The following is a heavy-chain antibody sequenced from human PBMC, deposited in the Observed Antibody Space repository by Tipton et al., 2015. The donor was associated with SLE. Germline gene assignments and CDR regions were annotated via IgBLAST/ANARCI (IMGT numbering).Heavy chain of an antibody. Sequence: SLRLSCAASGFTLDDYAMHWVRQVPGKGLEWVAGVSWSSRYIGYADSVKGRFTISRDNSKNTLYPQMNSLRAEDTAVYYCARDLGSSWYGLPIYWGQGTLVTVSS. V-gene: IGHV3-9*01. CDR3: ARDLGSSWYGLPIY. D-gene: IGHD6-13*01. J-gene: IGHJ4*02. CDR1: GFTLDDYA. CDR2: VSWSSRYI.